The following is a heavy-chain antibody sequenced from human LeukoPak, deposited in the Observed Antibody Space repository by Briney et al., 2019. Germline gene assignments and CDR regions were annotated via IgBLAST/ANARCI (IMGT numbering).Heavy chain of an antibody. J-gene: IGHJ4*02. CDR3: ARLLIVGATLRYFDY. CDR1: GGSFSGYY. D-gene: IGHD1-26*01. Sequence: SETLSLTCAVYGGSFSGYYWSWIRQPPGKGLEWIGEINHSGSTNYNPSLKSRVTISVDTSKNQFSLKLSSVTAADTAVYYCARLLIVGATLRYFDYWGQGTLVTVSS. CDR2: INHSGST. V-gene: IGHV4-34*01.